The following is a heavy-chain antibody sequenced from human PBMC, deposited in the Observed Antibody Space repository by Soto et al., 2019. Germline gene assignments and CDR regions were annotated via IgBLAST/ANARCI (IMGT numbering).Heavy chain of an antibody. CDR3: ARARIAPRTFDI. J-gene: IGHJ4*02. CDR1: GDSITSSHY. Sequence: ASETLSLTCAVSGDSITSSHYWNWVRQPPGKGLEWIGEIFHTGTTNYKSSLESRVIISVDKSKNQFSLNLTSVTAADTAIYYCARARIAPRTFDIWGQGTLVTVSS. D-gene: IGHD6-6*01. V-gene: IGHV4-4*02. CDR2: IFHTGTT.